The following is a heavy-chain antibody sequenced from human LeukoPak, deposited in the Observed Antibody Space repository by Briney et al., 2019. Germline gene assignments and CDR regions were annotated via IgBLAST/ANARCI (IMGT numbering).Heavy chain of an antibody. CDR2: ILYSGST. CDR3: ARGLGLSLY. D-gene: IGHD5-18*01. J-gene: IGHJ4*02. V-gene: IGHV4-59*12. Sequence: SETLSLTCTVSGGSISSYYWSWIRQPPGKGLEWIGDILYSGSTNYNPSLKSRVTISVDTSKNQFSLKLSSVTAADTAVYYCARGLGLSLYWGQGTLVTVSS. CDR1: GGSISSYY.